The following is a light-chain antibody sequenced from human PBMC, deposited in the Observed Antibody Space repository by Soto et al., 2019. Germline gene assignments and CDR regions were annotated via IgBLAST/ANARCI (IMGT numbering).Light chain of an antibody. J-gene: IGKJ2*01. Sequence: EIVMTQAPATLSVSPGERATLSCRASQSVTSTLAWYQQKPGQAPRLLIYGASTRATGVPARFTGSGSGTEFTLTISSLQSEDFAVYYCQQYNNWPYTFGLGTKLDIK. CDR3: QQYNNWPYT. CDR1: QSVTST. V-gene: IGKV3-15*01. CDR2: GAS.